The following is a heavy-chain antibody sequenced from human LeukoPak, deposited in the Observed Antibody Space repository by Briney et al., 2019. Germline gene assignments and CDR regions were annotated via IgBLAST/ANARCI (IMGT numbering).Heavy chain of an antibody. CDR2: INPNSGGT. J-gene: IGHJ4*02. V-gene: IGHV1-2*02. D-gene: IGHD3-22*01. CDR1: RYTFTGYY. Sequence: GASVTVSCKASRYTFTGYYIHWVRQAPGQGLEWMGWINPNSGGTNYAQKFQGRVTMTRDTSISTAYMELSRLRSDDTAVYYCASNTDYYDSSGCFDYWGQGTLVTVSS. CDR3: ASNTDYYDSSGCFDY.